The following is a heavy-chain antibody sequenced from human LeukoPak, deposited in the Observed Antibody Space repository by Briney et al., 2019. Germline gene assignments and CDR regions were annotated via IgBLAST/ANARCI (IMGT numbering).Heavy chain of an antibody. CDR3: ARVEWDYYDSSGYYFDY. V-gene: IGHV1-18*01. CDR2: ISAYNGNT. CDR1: GYTFTSYG. Sequence: ASVKVSCKASGYTFTSYGISWVRQAPGQGLEWMGWISAYNGNTNYAQKLHGRVTMTTDTSTSTAYMELRSLRYDDTAVYYCARVEWDYYDSSGYYFDYWGQGTLVTVSS. J-gene: IGHJ4*02. D-gene: IGHD3-22*01.